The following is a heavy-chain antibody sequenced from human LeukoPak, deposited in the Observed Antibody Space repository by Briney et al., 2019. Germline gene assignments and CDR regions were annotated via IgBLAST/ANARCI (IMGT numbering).Heavy chain of an antibody. CDR3: ARGVLAGPIDD. CDR1: GGSISSHY. D-gene: IGHD3-3*01. V-gene: IGHV4-59*11. CDR2: IYYSGST. Sequence: SETLSLTCTVSGGSISSHYWSWIRQPPGKGLEWIGYIYYSGSTNYNPSLKSRVTISVDTSKNQFSLKLSSVTAADTAVYYCARGVLAGPIDDWGQGTLVTVSS. J-gene: IGHJ4*02.